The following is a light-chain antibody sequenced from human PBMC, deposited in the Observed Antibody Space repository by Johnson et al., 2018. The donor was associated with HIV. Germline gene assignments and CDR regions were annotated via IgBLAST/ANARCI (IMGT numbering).Light chain of an antibody. Sequence: QSVLTQPPSVSAAPGQKVTISCSGSSSNIGNNYVSWYQQLPGTAPKLLIYENNKRPSGIPYRFSGSKSGTSATLGITGLQTGDEADYYCGTWDSSLSADSYVFGSWTKVTVL. CDR2: ENN. CDR3: GTWDSSLSADSYV. J-gene: IGLJ1*01. V-gene: IGLV1-51*02. CDR1: SSNIGNNY.